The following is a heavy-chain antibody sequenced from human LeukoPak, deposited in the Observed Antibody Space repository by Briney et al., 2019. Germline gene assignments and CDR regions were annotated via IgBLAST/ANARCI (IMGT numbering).Heavy chain of an antibody. D-gene: IGHD3-16*01. Sequence: GGSLRLSCTAFGFTFGDYGLSWFRQAPGKGLEWVASINHNGNVNYYVDSVKGRFTISRDNAKNSLYLQMSNLRAEDTAVYFCARGGGLDVWGQGATVTVSS. J-gene: IGHJ6*02. CDR3: ARGGGLDV. CDR1: GFTFGDYG. CDR2: INHNGNVN. V-gene: IGHV3-7*03.